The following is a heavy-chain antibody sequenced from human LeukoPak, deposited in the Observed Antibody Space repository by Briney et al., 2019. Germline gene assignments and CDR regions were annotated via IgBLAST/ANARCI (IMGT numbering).Heavy chain of an antibody. J-gene: IGHJ4*02. CDR2: ISSSSSDI. CDR3: AKMTGDFDS. CDR1: GFTFSSYS. D-gene: IGHD3-10*01. Sequence: PGGSLRLSCAASGFTFSSYSMNWVRQAPGKGLEWVSSISSSSSDIYYADSVKGRFTISRDNSMNTLFLQMNSLRAEDTAVYYCAKMTGDFDSWGQGTVVTVSS. V-gene: IGHV3-21*04.